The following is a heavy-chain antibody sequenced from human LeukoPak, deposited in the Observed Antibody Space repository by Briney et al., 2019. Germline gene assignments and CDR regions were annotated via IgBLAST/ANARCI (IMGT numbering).Heavy chain of an antibody. CDR3: ARGTSSWSPDP. Sequence: GGSLRLSCAASGFTFSSYAMHWVRQAPGKGLEWVAVISYDGSNKYYADSVKGRFTISRDNSKNTLYLQMNSLRAEDTAVYYCARGTSSWSPDPWGQGTLVTVSS. CDR1: GFTFSSYA. D-gene: IGHD6-13*01. J-gene: IGHJ5*02. CDR2: ISYDGSNK. V-gene: IGHV3-30-3*01.